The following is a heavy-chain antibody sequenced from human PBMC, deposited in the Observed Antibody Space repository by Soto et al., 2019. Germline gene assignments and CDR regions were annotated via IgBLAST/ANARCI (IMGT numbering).Heavy chain of an antibody. V-gene: IGHV1-58*02. CDR2: IVVGSGNT. CDR1: GLTFTSSA. D-gene: IGHD3-9*01. J-gene: IGHJ3*02. Sequence: SVKVSCKASGLTFTSSAMQWVRQARGERLEWIGWIVVGSGNTNYAQKFQERVTITRDMSTSTAYMELSSLRSEDTAVYYCAANYDILTGYYNGVGGIDAFDIWGQGTMVTVSS. CDR3: AANYDILTGYYNGVGGIDAFDI.